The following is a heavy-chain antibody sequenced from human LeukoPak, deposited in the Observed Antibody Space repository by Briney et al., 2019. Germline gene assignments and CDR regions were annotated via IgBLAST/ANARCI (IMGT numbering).Heavy chain of an antibody. CDR3: ARDRGSNSGSDY. Sequence: ASVKVSCKASGGTFSSYAISWVRQAPGQGLEWMGGIIPIFATANYAQKFQGRVTMTRDTSTSTVYMELSSLRSEDTAVYYCARDRGSNSGSDYWGQGTLVTVSS. J-gene: IGHJ4*02. CDR2: IIPIFATA. CDR1: GGTFSSYA. V-gene: IGHV1-69*05. D-gene: IGHD1-26*01.